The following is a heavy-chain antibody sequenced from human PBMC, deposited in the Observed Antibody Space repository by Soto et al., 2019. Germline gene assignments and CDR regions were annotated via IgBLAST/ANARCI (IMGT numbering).Heavy chain of an antibody. CDR2: IKSKTDGGTT. Sequence: PGGSLRLSCAASGFTFSNAWMNWVRQAPGKGLEWVGRIKSKTDGGTTDYAAPVKGRFTISRDDSKNTLYLQMNSLKTEDTAVYYCTGQTYGDYGYYYYYGMDVWGQGTTLTVSS. CDR1: GFTFSNAW. CDR3: TGQTYGDYGYYYYYGMDV. J-gene: IGHJ6*02. V-gene: IGHV3-15*07. D-gene: IGHD4-17*01.